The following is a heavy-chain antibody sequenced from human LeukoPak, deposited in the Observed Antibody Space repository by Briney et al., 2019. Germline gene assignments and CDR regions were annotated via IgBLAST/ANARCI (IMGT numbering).Heavy chain of an antibody. CDR2: ISYDGSNK. CDR3: AKAPEEYCSSTSCTGGWFDP. CDR1: GFTFSSYG. V-gene: IGHV3-30*18. D-gene: IGHD2-2*01. Sequence: GGSLRLSCAASGFTFSSYGMHWVRQAPGKGLEWVAVISYDGSNKYYADSVKGRFTISRDNSKNTLYLQMNSLRAEDTAVYYCAKAPEEYCSSTSCTGGWFDPWGQGTLVTVSS. J-gene: IGHJ5*02.